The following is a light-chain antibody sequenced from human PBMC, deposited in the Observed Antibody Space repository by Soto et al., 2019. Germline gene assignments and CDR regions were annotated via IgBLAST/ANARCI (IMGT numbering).Light chain of an antibody. J-gene: IGLJ2*01. CDR3: QSYDSSLSGVV. Sequence: QSVLTQPPSVSGAPGQRVTISCTGSSSNIGAGFDVHWYQQVPGTAPRLLNSGQNNRPSGVPDRFSCSKSGPSASLAITGLQTEDEADYYCQSYDSSLSGVVFGGGTKLTVL. V-gene: IGLV1-40*01. CDR1: SSNIGAGFD. CDR2: GQN.